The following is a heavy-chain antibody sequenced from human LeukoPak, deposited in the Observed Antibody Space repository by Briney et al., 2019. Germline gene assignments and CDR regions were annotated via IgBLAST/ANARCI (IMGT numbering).Heavy chain of an antibody. V-gene: IGHV3-23*01. CDR2: IGGSGGFIT. J-gene: IGHJ4*02. CDR1: GFTFSSHG. Sequence: PGGSLRLSCEASGFTFSSHGMNWVRQTPGKGLEWVSGIGGSGGFITYYADSVKGRFTISRDNSKNTLYLQMNSLRAEDTAVYYCASRSPGYFFFDYWGQGTLVTVSS. D-gene: IGHD2/OR15-2a*01. CDR3: ASRSPGYFFFDY.